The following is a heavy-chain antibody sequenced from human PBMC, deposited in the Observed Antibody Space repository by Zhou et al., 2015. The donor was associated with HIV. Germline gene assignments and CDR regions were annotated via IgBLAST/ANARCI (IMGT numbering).Heavy chain of an antibody. V-gene: IGHV1-2*02. D-gene: IGHD2-2*01. Sequence: QVQLVQSGAEVKKPGASVKVSCKASGYTFTGYYMHWVRQAPGQGLEWMGWINPNSGGTNYAQKFQGRVTMTRDTSISTAYMELSRLRSDDTAVYYCAREVGRIVVVPAAGSRPYGYWGQGTLGHRLL. CDR3: AREVGRIVVVPAAGSRPYGY. CDR2: INPNSGGT. CDR1: GYTFTGYY. J-gene: IGHJ4*02.